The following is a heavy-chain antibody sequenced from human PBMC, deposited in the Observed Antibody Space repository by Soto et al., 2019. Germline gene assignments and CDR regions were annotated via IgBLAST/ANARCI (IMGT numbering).Heavy chain of an antibody. CDR2: IRDSGGST. D-gene: IGHD6-13*01. CDR3: ARLGPSIAAACVDP. CDR1: GFTFSSYA. J-gene: IGHJ5*02. Sequence: GGSLRLSCAASGFTFSSYAMSWVRQAPGKGLEWVSAIRDSGGSTYYADSVKGRFTISRDNSKSTLYLQMNSLRAEGTAIYYCARLGPSIAAACVDPWGQGTLVTVSS. V-gene: IGHV3-23*01.